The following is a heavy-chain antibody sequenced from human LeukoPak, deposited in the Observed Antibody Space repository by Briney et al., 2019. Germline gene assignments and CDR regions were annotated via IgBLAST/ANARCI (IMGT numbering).Heavy chain of an antibody. V-gene: IGHV3-23*01. CDR2: ISGSGGST. Sequence: PGRSLRLSCAASGFTFSSYAMTWVRQAPGKGLEWVAGISGSGGSTNHADSVKGRFTISRDNSKNTLHLQMNSLRAEDTAVYYCAKEMFGELLFGPRFNPWGQGTLVTVSS. D-gene: IGHD3-10*02. J-gene: IGHJ5*02. CDR3: AKEMFGELLFGPRFNP. CDR1: GFTFSSYA.